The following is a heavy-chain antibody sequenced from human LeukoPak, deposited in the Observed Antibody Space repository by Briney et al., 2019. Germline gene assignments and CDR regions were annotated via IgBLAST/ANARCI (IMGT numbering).Heavy chain of an antibody. J-gene: IGHJ5*02. CDR1: GGSFSGYY. D-gene: IGHD3-3*01. CDR3: ARGRDDFWSGLPYNWFDP. V-gene: IGHV4-34*01. Sequence: SETLSLTCAVYGGSFSGYYWSWIRQPPGKGLEWIGEINHSGSTYYNPSLKSRVTISVDRSKNQFSLKLSSVTAADTAVYYCARGRDDFWSGLPYNWFDPWGQGTLVTVSS. CDR2: INHSGST.